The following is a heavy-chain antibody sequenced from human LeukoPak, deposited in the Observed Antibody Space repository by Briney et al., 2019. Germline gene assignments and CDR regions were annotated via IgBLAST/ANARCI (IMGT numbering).Heavy chain of an antibody. V-gene: IGHV1-69*05. CDR3: ARAEFSSTSCPFDY. Sequence: SVKVSCKASGGTFSSYAISWVRQAPGQGLEWMGGIIPIFGTANYAQKFQGRVTMTRDTSISTAYMELSRLRSDDTAVYYCARAEFSSTSCPFDYWGQGTLVTVSS. J-gene: IGHJ4*02. CDR2: IIPIFGTA. D-gene: IGHD2-2*01. CDR1: GGTFSSYA.